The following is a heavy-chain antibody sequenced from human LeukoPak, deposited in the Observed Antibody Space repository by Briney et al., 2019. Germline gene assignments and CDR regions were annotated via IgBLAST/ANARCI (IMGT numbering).Heavy chain of an antibody. CDR2: IYSGGST. Sequence: QSGGSLRLSCAASGFTVSSNYMSWVRQAPGKGLEWVSVIYSGGSTYYADSVKGRFTISRDNSKNTLYLQMNSPRAEDTAVYYCARSRASSSWYLFDYWGQGTLVTVSS. D-gene: IGHD6-13*01. J-gene: IGHJ4*02. CDR3: ARSRASSSWYLFDY. CDR1: GFTVSSNY. V-gene: IGHV3-66*01.